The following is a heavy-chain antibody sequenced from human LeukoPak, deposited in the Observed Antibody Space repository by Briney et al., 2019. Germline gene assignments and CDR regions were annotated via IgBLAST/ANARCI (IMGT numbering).Heavy chain of an antibody. CDR3: ARAGSTSDYNYFYGMDV. J-gene: IGHJ6*02. D-gene: IGHD2-2*01. CDR1: GFTVRSNY. Sequence: PGGSLRLSGAASGFTVRSNYMSWVRQAPGKGLEWVSVIYSGGSTSYADSVKGRFTISRDNSNNTLYLHMNSLRTEDTAVYNCARAGSTSDYNYFYGMDVWGQGATVTVSS. CDR2: IYSGGST. V-gene: IGHV3-53*01.